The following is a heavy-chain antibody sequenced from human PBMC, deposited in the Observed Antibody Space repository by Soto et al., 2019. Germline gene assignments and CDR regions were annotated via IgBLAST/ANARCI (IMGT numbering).Heavy chain of an antibody. CDR2: IDWDDDK. CDR3: TRMSRQQVVLGY. V-gene: IGHV2-70*11. J-gene: IGHJ4*02. D-gene: IGHD6-13*01. Sequence: SGPTLVNPTQTLTLTCSSSGFSFGTPGMYINWIRQPPGKALEWLARIDWDDDKHYTTSLRTRLTVSKDTSKNQVVLTLTNVDPVDTATYYCTRMSRQQVVLGYWGQGTLVTVSS. CDR1: GFSFGTPGMY.